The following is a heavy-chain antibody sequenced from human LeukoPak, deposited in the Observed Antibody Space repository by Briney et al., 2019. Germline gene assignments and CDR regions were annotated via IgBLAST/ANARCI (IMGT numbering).Heavy chain of an antibody. V-gene: IGHV4-59*01. J-gene: IGHJ5*02. CDR2: IYYSGST. CDR3: ARAFPDYSSSWYPGGDWFDP. CDR1: GGSISSYY. Sequence: SETLSLTCTVSGGSISSYYWSWIRQPPGKGLEWIWYIYYSGSTNYNPSLKSRVTISVDTSKNQFSLKLSSVTAADTAVYYCARAFPDYSSSWYPGGDWFDPWGQGTLVTVSS. D-gene: IGHD6-13*01.